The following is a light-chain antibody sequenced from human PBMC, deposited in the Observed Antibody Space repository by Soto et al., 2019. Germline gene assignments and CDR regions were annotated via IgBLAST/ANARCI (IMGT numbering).Light chain of an antibody. CDR3: ETWDSNTRV. V-gene: IGLV4-60*02. CDR1: SGHSSYI. CDR2: LEGSGSY. J-gene: IGLJ3*02. Sequence: QLVLTQSSSASASLGSSVKLTCTLSSGHSSYIIAWHQQQPGKAPRYLMKLEGSGSYNKGSGVPDRFSGSSSGADRYPTISNLQFEDEADYYCETWDSNTRVFGGGTKVTVL.